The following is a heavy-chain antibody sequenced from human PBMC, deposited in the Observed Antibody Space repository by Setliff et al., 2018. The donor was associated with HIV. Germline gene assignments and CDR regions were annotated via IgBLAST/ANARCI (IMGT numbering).Heavy chain of an antibody. J-gene: IGHJ4*02. CDR2: IYNSGST. V-gene: IGHV4-38-2*02. Sequence: KPSETLSLTCAVSGYSISSGYHWGWIRQPPGKGLEWIGSIYNSGSTYYNPSLKSRVTISVDTSKNQFSLKLSSVTAADTAVYYCARDRALRVSQSPSFNYFDYWGQGTLVTVSS. CDR1: GYSISSGYH. D-gene: IGHD3-10*01. CDR3: ARDRALRVSQSPSFNYFDY.